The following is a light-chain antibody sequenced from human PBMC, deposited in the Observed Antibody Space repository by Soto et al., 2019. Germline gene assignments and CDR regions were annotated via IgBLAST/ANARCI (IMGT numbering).Light chain of an antibody. CDR3: QAYDSSLSAVV. V-gene: IGLV1-40*01. CDR2: GNN. CDR1: SSSIGAGYD. J-gene: IGLJ2*01. Sequence: QSVLTQPPSVSGAPGQRVTISCTGSSSSIGAGYDVHWYQHLPGTAPKLLIYGNNNRPSVVPDRFSGSKSGTSASLAITGLQAEDEADYYCQAYDSSLSAVVFGGGTKLTVL.